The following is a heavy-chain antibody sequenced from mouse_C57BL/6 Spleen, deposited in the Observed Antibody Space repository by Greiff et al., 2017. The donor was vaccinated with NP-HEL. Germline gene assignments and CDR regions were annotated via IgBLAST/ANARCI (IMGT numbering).Heavy chain of an antibody. J-gene: IGHJ1*03. V-gene: IGHV1-5*01. D-gene: IGHD1-1*01. Sequence: EVQRVESGTVLARPGASVKMSCKTSGYTFTSYWMHWVNQRPGQGLEWIGAIYPGNSDTSYNQKFKGKAKLTAVTSASTAYMELSSLTYEDSAVYYCTRDGSSSSWYFDVWGTGTTVTVSS. CDR3: TRDGSSSSWYFDV. CDR2: IYPGNSDT. CDR1: GYTFTSYW.